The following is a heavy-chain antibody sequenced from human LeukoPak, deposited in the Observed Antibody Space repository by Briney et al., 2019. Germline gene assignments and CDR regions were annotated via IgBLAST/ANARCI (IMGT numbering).Heavy chain of an antibody. J-gene: IGHJ3*02. CDR1: GFTFSNYA. CDR3: ARESWSDSVAFDI. V-gene: IGHV3-30*04. D-gene: IGHD3-3*01. Sequence: GGSLRLSCAASGFTFSNYAMHWVRQAPGGGLEWVGLISYGGIDKSYADSVKGRFTISRDSSKRTLYLQMNSLRAEDTAMYYCARESWSDSVAFDIWGLGTMVIVSS. CDR2: ISYGGIDK.